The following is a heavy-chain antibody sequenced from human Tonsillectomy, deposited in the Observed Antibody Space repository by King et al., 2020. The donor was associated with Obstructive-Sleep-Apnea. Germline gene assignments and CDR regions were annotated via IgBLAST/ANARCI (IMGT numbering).Heavy chain of an antibody. CDR2: IRFDGRNK. CDR3: AKASGRVGTTPDY. Sequence: QLVQSGGGVVQPGGSLRLSCAASGFTFTSFGMHWVRQAPGKGLEWVAFIRFDGRNKYYADSVKGRYTISRDSSKNTLYLQMNSLRAEDTAVYFCAKASGRVGTTPDYWGQGTLVTVSS. V-gene: IGHV3-30*02. J-gene: IGHJ4*02. CDR1: GFTFTSFG. D-gene: IGHD4-17*01.